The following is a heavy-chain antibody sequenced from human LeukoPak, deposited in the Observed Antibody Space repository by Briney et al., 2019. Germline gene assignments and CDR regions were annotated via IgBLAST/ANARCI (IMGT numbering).Heavy chain of an antibody. CDR2: MYHSGST. CDR1: GYSISSGHY. D-gene: IGHD3-10*01. Sequence: SETLSLTCTVSGYSISSGHYWGWIRQPPGKGLEGIGSMYHSGSTYYNPPLKSRVTISEDTSKNQFSLKLRSVTAADTAVYYCARGPRFGELLWHWFDPWGQGTLVTVSS. CDR3: ARGPRFGELLWHWFDP. J-gene: IGHJ5*02. V-gene: IGHV4-38-2*02.